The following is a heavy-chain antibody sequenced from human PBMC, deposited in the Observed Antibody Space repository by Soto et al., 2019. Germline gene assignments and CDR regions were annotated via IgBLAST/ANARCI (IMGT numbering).Heavy chain of an antibody. Sequence: ASVKVSCKASGYTFSIYDINWVRQATGQGLEGMGWMNPNSGNTGYAQKFQGRVTMTRNTSISTAYMELSSLRSEDTAVYYCARELSGGSRMDVWGQGTTVTVSS. J-gene: IGHJ6*02. CDR3: ARELSGGSRMDV. CDR2: MNPNSGNT. CDR1: GYTFSIYD. V-gene: IGHV1-8*01. D-gene: IGHD3-10*01.